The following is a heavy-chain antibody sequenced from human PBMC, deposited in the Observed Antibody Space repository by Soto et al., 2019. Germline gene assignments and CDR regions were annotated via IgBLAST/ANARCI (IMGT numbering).Heavy chain of an antibody. D-gene: IGHD5-12*01. CDR2: IKQDGSEK. Sequence: EVQLVESGGGLVQPGGSLRLSCAASGFTFSSYWMSWVRQAPGKGLEWVANIKQDGSEKYYVDSVKGRFTISRDNAKNSLYLQMNSLRAEDTAVYYCARARFPRYSGYEDTAMPDYWGQGTLVTVSS. J-gene: IGHJ4*02. CDR1: GFTFSSYW. CDR3: ARARFPRYSGYEDTAMPDY. V-gene: IGHV3-7*01.